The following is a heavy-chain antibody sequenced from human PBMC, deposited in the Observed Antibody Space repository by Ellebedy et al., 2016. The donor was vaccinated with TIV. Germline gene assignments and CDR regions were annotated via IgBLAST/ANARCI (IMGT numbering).Heavy chain of an antibody. V-gene: IGHV1-3*01. CDR3: SRSLWDGANWQNFLDY. Sequence: ASVKVSCKASGYTFSSYAMHWVRQAPGQRLEWMGWINPGNGNTKYSQNFHGRVTITRDTSASTAYMELRSLRSEDTAVYYCSRSLWDGANWQNFLDYWGQGTLVTVSS. J-gene: IGHJ4*02. CDR1: GYTFSSYA. D-gene: IGHD4/OR15-4a*01. CDR2: INPGNGNT.